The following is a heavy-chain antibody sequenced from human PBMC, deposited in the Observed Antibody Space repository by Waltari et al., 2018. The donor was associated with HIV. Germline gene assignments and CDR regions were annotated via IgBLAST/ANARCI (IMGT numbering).Heavy chain of an antibody. CDR3: ARGLKDIVVVVAATGNWFDP. CDR1: GGSFSGYY. V-gene: IGHV4-34*01. Sequence: QVQLQQWGAGLLKPSETLSLTCAVYGGSFSGYYWSWIRQPPGKGLEWIGEINHSGSTNYNPSLKSRVTISVDTSKNQFSLKLSSVTAADTAVYYCARGLKDIVVVVAATGNWFDPWGQGTLVTVSS. J-gene: IGHJ5*02. CDR2: INHSGST. D-gene: IGHD2-15*01.